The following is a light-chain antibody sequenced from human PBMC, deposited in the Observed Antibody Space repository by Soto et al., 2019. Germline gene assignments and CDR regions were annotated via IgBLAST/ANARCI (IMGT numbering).Light chain of an antibody. V-gene: IGLV2-23*01. J-gene: IGLJ2*01. Sequence: QSVLTQPASVSGSPGQSIIISCTGTSSDVGSYNLVSWYQHHPGKAPKFIIYEDNKRPSGVSNRFSGSKSGNTASLTISGLQAEDEADYYCCAFVRSNALLFGGGTKLTVL. CDR2: EDN. CDR1: SSDVGSYNL. CDR3: CAFVRSNALL.